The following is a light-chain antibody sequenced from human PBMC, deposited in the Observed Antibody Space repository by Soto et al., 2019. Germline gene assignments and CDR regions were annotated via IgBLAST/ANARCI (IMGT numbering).Light chain of an antibody. V-gene: IGKV4-1*01. CDR3: QQYYDTVWT. CDR1: QSVLYSSTNKNY. Sequence: DIVMTQSPDSLALSLGERATINCKSSQSVLYSSTNKNYLAWYQQKPGQPPKLLIYWASTRESGVPDRFSGGGSGTDFTLTISSLQDEDVAVYYCQQYYDTVWTFGQGTKVDIK. J-gene: IGKJ1*01. CDR2: WAS.